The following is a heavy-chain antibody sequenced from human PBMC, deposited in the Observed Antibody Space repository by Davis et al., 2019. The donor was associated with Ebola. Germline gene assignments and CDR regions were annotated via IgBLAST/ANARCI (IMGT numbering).Heavy chain of an antibody. CDR1: GGSISSGGYY. CDR2: IYYSGST. J-gene: IGHJ4*02. CDR3: ARDDGDYDLDY. V-gene: IGHV4-31*03. Sequence: MPSETLSLTCTVSGGSISSGGYYWSWIRQHPGKGLEWIGYIYYSGSTYYNPSLKSRVTISVDTSKNQFSLKLSSVTAADTAVYYCARDDGDYDLDYWGQGTLVTVSS. D-gene: IGHD4-17*01.